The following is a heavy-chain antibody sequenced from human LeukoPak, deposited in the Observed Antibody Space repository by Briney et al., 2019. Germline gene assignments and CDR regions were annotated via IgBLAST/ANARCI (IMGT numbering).Heavy chain of an antibody. CDR3: ARQDYDFWSGYYTQFDY. CDR1: GGSFSGFS. D-gene: IGHD3-3*01. V-gene: IGHV4-34*01. CDR2: INHSGST. J-gene: IGHJ4*02. Sequence: PSETLSLTCAVYGGSFSGFSWSWIRQPPGKGLEWIGEINHSGSTNYNPSLKSRVTISVDTSKNQFSLNLRSVTAADTAVYYCARQDYDFWSGYYTQFDYWGQGTLVAVSS.